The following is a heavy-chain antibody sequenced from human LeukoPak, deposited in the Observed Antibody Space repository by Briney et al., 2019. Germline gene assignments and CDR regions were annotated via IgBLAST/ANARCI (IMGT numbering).Heavy chain of an antibody. J-gene: IGHJ5*02. Sequence: SETLSLTCAVYGGSFSGYYWSWIRLPPGKGLEWIGEINHSGSTNYNPSLKSRVTISVDTSKNQFSLKLSSVTAADTAVYYCARGKVGATGNWFDPWGQGTLVTVSS. V-gene: IGHV4-34*01. CDR2: INHSGST. CDR1: GGSFSGYY. D-gene: IGHD1-26*01. CDR3: ARGKVGATGNWFDP.